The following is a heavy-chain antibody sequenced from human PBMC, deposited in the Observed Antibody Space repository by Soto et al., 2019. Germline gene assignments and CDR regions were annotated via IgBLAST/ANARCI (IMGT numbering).Heavy chain of an antibody. CDR3: AKDRGIQLWPYDSSGYYDY. D-gene: IGHD3-22*01. CDR2: ISGSGGST. V-gene: IGHV3-23*01. Sequence: GRSLRLSCAASGFTFSSYAMSWVRQAPGKGLEWVSAISGSGGSTYYADSVKGRFTISRDNSKNTLYLQMNSLRAEDTAVYYCAKDRGIQLWPYDSSGYYDYWGQGTLVTVSS. J-gene: IGHJ4*02. CDR1: GFTFSSYA.